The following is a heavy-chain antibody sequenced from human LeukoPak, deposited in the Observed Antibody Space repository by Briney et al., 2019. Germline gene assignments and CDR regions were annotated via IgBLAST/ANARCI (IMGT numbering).Heavy chain of an antibody. CDR3: ARLVWWPAAMDGWYFDL. Sequence: SETLSLTCTVSGGSISSYYWSWIRQPPGKGLEWVGYIYYSGSTNYNPSLKRRVTISVDTSKNQFSLKLSSVTAADTAVYYCARLVWWPAAMDGWYFDLWGRGTLVTVSS. D-gene: IGHD2-2*01. CDR1: GGSISSYY. CDR2: IYYSGST. J-gene: IGHJ2*01. V-gene: IGHV4-59*01.